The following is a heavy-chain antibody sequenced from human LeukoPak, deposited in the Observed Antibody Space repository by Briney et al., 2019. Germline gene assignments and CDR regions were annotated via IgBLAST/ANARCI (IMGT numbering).Heavy chain of an antibody. V-gene: IGHV4-59*01. D-gene: IGHD2-15*01. CDR2: IYYSGST. CDR3: ARNADLGGYSN. J-gene: IGHJ4*02. CDR1: GGSISSYY. Sequence: PSETLSLTCTVSGGSISSYYWSWIRQSPGKGLEWIGYIYYSGSTNYNPSLKSRVTISLDTSKNQFSLKLNSMTAADTAVYYCARNADLGGYSNWGQGTLVTVSS.